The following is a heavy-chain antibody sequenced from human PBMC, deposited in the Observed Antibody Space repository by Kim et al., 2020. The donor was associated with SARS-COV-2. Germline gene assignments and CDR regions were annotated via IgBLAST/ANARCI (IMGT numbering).Heavy chain of an antibody. CDR2: FYGGGST. V-gene: IGHV3-53*01. Sequence: GGSLRLSCAASGVTVSNRYITWVRQAPGKGLQWVSVFYGGGSTYYAESVKGRFTISRDTSEDTLYLQMNSLRVEDTAVYYCACGFCRDGSCDTRNGMDLWGQGTAVTVSS. CDR3: ACGFCRDGSCDTRNGMDL. J-gene: IGHJ6*02. CDR1: GVTVSNRY. D-gene: IGHD2-15*01.